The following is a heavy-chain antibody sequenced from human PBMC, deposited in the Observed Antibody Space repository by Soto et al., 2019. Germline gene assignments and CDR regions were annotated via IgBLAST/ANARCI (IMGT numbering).Heavy chain of an antibody. J-gene: IGHJ4*02. CDR2: INQSGST. CDR1: GGSFSGYY. D-gene: IGHD3-10*01. Sequence: QVQLRQWGAGLLKPSETLSRTCAVYGGSFSGYYWSWIRQPPGKGLEWIGEINQSGSTNYNPSLNSRGTITVDTSKPQFSLKLTSVTAADTAVYYCARRVTMQESFDYWGQGTLVPVSS. CDR3: ARRVTMQESFDY. V-gene: IGHV4-34*02.